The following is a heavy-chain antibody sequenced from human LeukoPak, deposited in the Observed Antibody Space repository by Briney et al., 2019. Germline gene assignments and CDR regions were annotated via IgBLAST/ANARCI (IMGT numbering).Heavy chain of an antibody. D-gene: IGHD5-24*01. CDR2: ISGSGGHT. J-gene: IGHJ6*03. V-gene: IGHV3-23*01. Sequence: GGSLRLSCAASGITFSSHAMSWVRQAPGKGLEWVSLISGSGGHTYYGDSVKGRFTISRDNSTNRLYLQMNSLRPEDTAVYYCAKGGATTMRDGYNYYYYYMEVWGRGTTVTVSS. CDR1: GITFSSHA. CDR3: AKGGATTMRDGYNYYYYYMEV.